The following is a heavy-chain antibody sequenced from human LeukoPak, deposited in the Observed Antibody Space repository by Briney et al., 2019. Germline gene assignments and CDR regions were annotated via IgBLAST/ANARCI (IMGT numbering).Heavy chain of an antibody. CDR2: IWYDGSNK. CDR1: GFTFSSYG. D-gene: IGHD1-26*01. Sequence: GRSLRLSCAASGFTFSSYGMHWVRQAPGKGLEWVAVIWYDGSNKYYADSVKGRFTISRDNSKNTLYLQMNSLRAEDTAVYYCAAVGATSGFDYWGQGTLVTVFS. J-gene: IGHJ4*02. V-gene: IGHV3-33*01. CDR3: AAVGATSGFDY.